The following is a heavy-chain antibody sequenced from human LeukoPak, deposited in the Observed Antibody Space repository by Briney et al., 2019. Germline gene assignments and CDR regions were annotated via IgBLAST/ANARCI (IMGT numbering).Heavy chain of an antibody. CDR1: GYTFTSYG. D-gene: IGHD5-18*01. V-gene: IGHV1-18*01. J-gene: IGHJ5*02. Sequence: GASVKVSCKASGYTFTSYGISWVRQAPGQGLEWMGWISAYNGNTNYAQKLQGRVTMTTDTSTSTAYMELRSLRSDDTAVYYCARCDHTAMVGATSLNWFDPWGQGTLVTVSS. CDR3: ARCDHTAMVGATSLNWFDP. CDR2: ISAYNGNT.